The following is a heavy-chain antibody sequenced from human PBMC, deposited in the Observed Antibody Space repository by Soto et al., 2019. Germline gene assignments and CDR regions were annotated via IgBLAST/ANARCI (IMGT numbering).Heavy chain of an antibody. CDR1: GLSISTYY. J-gene: IGHJ6*02. V-gene: IGHV4-34*01. CDR2: INHSGST. D-gene: IGHD1-26*01. CDR3: AGVLGSGSRYYYSDMDV. Sequence: PAQTLSLTCPASGLSISTYYLSWLRQPPGKGLEWVGEINHSGSTNYNPSLQSRLTISLDTSKNQFSLDLRSVTATDTSVYYCAGVLGSGSRYYYSDMDVWVQGTTVTVSS.